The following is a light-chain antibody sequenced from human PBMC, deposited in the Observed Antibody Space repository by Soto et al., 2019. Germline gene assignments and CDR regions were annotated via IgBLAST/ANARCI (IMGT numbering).Light chain of an antibody. CDR2: AAS. V-gene: IGKV1-39*01. CDR3: QRSYSSLYT. J-gene: IGKJ2*01. CDR1: QSISTY. Sequence: DIQMTQSPSALSASVGDRVTITCRASQSISTYLNWYQQKPGREPKHLIYAASSLQSGVPSRFSGSVSGTELTLTISSRQPEDFATYYCQRSYSSLYTSGQRNKLENK.